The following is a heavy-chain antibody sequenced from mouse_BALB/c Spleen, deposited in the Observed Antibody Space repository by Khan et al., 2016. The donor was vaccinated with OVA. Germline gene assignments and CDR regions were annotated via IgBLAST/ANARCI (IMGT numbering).Heavy chain of an antibody. CDR2: IWAGGST. Sequence: QVQLKESGPGLVAPSQSLSITCTVSGFSLTRYGVHWVRQPPGKGLEWMGVIWAGGSTNYYSALMSRLSISKDNYKIQVFLKMNSQQTDDTAMYYCARLEDIWGQGTTLTVSA. J-gene: IGHJ2*01. V-gene: IGHV2-9*02. CDR3: ARLEDI. CDR1: GFSLTRYG.